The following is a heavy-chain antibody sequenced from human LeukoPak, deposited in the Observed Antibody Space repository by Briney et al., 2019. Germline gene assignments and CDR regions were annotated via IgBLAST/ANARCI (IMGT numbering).Heavy chain of an antibody. CDR1: GGSISSGGYY. V-gene: IGHV4-31*03. CDR3: VRQDCTSSSCYPAY. Sequence: PSQTLSLTCTVSGGSISSGGYYWSWIRQHPGKGLEWIGYIYYSGSTNYNPSLKSRVTISVDTSKNQFSLKLSSVTAADTAVYYCVRQDCTSSSCYPAYWGQGTLVTVSS. J-gene: IGHJ4*02. D-gene: IGHD2-2*01. CDR2: IYYSGST.